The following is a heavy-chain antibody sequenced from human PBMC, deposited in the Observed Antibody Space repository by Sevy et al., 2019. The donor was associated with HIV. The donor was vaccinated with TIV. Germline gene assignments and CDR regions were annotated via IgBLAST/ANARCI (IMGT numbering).Heavy chain of an antibody. J-gene: IGHJ4*02. CDR3: ARAGRLRLGELSSGPDY. V-gene: IGHV3-30*03. CDR2: ISYDGNK. D-gene: IGHD3-16*02. CDR1: GFNFNTYG. Sequence: GGSLRLSCTASGFNFNTYGMHWVRQAPGKGLEWLAIISYDGNKYYADSVEGRFTISRDNSRNTLYLEMNSLKSEDTAVFHCARAGRLRLGELSSGPDYWGPGTPVTFSS.